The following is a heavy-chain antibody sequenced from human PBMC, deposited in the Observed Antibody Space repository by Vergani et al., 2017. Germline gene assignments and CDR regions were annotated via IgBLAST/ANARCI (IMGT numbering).Heavy chain of an antibody. Sequence: QVQLQQWGAGLLKPSETLSLTCAVYGGSFSGYYWSWIRQPPGKGLEWIGEINHSGSTNYNPSLKSRVTISVDTSKNQFSLKLSSVTAADTAVYYCARNIAAAGNWYFDLWGRGTLVTVSS. CDR3: ARNIAAAGNWYFDL. V-gene: IGHV4-34*01. CDR2: INHSGST. CDR1: GGSFSGYY. J-gene: IGHJ2*01. D-gene: IGHD6-13*01.